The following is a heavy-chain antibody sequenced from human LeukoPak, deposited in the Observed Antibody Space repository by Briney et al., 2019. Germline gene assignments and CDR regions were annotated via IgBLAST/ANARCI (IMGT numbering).Heavy chain of an antibody. CDR3: ARDGCSSTSCYKASHYYYYMDV. Sequence: SVKVSCKASGGTFSSYAISWVRQASGQGLEWMGGIIPIFGTANYAQKFQGRVTITADESTSTAYMELSSLRSEDTAVYYCARDGCSSTSCYKASHYYYYMDVWGKGTTVTVSS. V-gene: IGHV1-69*13. CDR1: GGTFSSYA. CDR2: IIPIFGTA. D-gene: IGHD2-2*02. J-gene: IGHJ6*03.